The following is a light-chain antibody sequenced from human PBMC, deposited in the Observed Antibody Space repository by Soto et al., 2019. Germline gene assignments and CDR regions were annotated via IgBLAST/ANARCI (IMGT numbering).Light chain of an antibody. CDR1: QTVSSSY. Sequence: DIVLTQSPGTLSLSPGERATLSCSASQTVSSSYLAWYQQKPGQAPRLLIYDASNRATGIPARFSGSGSGTDFTLTISSLEPEDFAVYYCQQRSNWPITFGQGTRL. CDR3: QQRSNWPIT. J-gene: IGKJ5*01. V-gene: IGKV3-11*01. CDR2: DAS.